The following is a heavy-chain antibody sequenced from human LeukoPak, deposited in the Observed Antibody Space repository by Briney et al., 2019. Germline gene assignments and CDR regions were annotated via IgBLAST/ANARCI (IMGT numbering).Heavy chain of an antibody. CDR2: IYHSGST. CDR3: ARDPHSSSWGSIDY. V-gene: IGHV4-38-2*02. CDR1: GYSISSGYY. J-gene: IGHJ4*02. Sequence: PSETLSLTCTASGYSISSGYYWGWIRQPPGKGLEWIGSIYHSGSTYYNPSLKSRVTISVDTSKNQFSLKLSSVTAADTAVYYCARDPHSSSWGSIDYWGQGTLVTVSS. D-gene: IGHD6-13*01.